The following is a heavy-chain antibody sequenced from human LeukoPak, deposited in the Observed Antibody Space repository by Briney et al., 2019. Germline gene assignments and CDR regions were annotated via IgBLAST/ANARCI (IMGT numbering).Heavy chain of an antibody. D-gene: IGHD1-26*01. V-gene: IGHV3-74*01. CDR2: INSDGSST. CDR1: GFTFSSYW. J-gene: IGHJ4*02. Sequence: GGSLRLSFAASGFTFSSYWMHWVRQAPGKGLVWVSRINSDGSSTSYADSVKGRFTISRDNAKNTLYLQMNSLRAEDTAVYYCARRNVVGATTFFDYWGQGTLVTVSS. CDR3: ARRNVVGATTFFDY.